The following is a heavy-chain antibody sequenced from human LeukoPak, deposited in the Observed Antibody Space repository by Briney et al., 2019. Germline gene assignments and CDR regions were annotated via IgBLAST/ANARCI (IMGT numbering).Heavy chain of an antibody. D-gene: IGHD4-23*01. CDR1: GYTFTSYG. J-gene: IGHJ6*04. CDR2: ISAYNGNT. Sequence: ASVKVSCKASGYTFTSYGISWVRQAPGQGLEWMGWISAYNGNTNYAQKLQGRVTMTTDTSTRTAYMELRSLRSDDTAVYYCARCLHPMTTVVGLMDVWGKGTTVTVSS. CDR3: ARCLHPMTTVVGLMDV. V-gene: IGHV1-18*01.